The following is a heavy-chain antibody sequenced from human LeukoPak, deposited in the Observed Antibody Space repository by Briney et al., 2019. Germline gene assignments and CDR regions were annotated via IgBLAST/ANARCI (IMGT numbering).Heavy chain of an antibody. CDR3: ARSNNYYDSSGSLT. V-gene: IGHV1-2*02. J-gene: IGHJ4*02. CDR1: GYTFTSYD. CDR2: INPNSGGT. Sequence: ASVKVSCKASGYTFTSYDINWVRQAPGQGLEWMGWINPNSGGTNYAQKFQGRVTMTRDTSISTAYMELSRLRSDDTAVYYCARSNNYYDSSGSLTWGQGTLVTVSS. D-gene: IGHD3-22*01.